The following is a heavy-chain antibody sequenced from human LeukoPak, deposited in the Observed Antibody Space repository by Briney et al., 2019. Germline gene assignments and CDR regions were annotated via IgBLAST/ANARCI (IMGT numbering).Heavy chain of an antibody. CDR1: GFTFRDYA. V-gene: IGHV3-23*01. J-gene: IGHJ4*02. D-gene: IGHD7-27*01. CDR3: AKATKNWGSGNYFDY. Sequence: GGSLRLSCAGSGFTFRDYAMTWVRQAPGKGLEWVSGISGSGLSTYYTDSVKGRFTISRDNSKNTLYMQMNSLRAEDTALYYCAKATKNWGSGNYFDYWGQGTLVTVSS. CDR2: ISGSGLST.